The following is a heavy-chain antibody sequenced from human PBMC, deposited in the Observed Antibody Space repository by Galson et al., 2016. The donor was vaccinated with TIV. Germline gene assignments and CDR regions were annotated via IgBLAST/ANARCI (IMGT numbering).Heavy chain of an antibody. CDR2: ISASGGST. CDR1: GFTFSSYA. D-gene: IGHD5-18*01. J-gene: IGHJ6*02. V-gene: IGHV3-23*01. CDR3: AKNRAVDASMDYYFYHAMDV. Sequence: SLRLSCAASGFTFSSYAMSWVRQAPGKGLEWVSAISASGGSTYYADSVKGRFTISRDNSKKTVYMQMNSLRAEDTALYYCAKNRAVDASMDYYFYHAMDVWGQGTAVIVSS.